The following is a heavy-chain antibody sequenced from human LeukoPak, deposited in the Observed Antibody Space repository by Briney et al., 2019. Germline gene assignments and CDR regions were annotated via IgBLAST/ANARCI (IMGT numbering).Heavy chain of an antibody. V-gene: IGHV3-33*01. D-gene: IGHD3-10*01. CDR1: GFIFSSYG. CDR2: IWYDGNNK. CDR3: ARDADYGSGSSSYNYGMDV. Sequence: GGSLRLSCAASGFIFSSYGMHWVRQAPGKGLEWVAVIWYDGNNKYYGDSVKGRFTMFRDNSKNTLYLQMNSLRAEDTAVYYCARDADYGSGSSSYNYGMDVWGQGTTVTVSS. J-gene: IGHJ6*02.